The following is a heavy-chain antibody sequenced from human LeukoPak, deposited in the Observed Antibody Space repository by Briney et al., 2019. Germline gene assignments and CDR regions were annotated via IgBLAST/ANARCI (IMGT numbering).Heavy chain of an antibody. CDR3: AKGDSGSYSRDAFDI. J-gene: IGHJ3*02. Sequence: PGRSLRLSCAASGFIFDDYAMHWVRLAPGKGLEWVSGISWNSGTIGYADPVKGRFTISRDNAKNSLYLQMNSLRAEDTALYYCAKGDSGSYSRDAFDIWGQGTMVTVSS. CDR1: GFIFDDYA. V-gene: IGHV3-9*01. D-gene: IGHD3-10*01. CDR2: ISWNSGTI.